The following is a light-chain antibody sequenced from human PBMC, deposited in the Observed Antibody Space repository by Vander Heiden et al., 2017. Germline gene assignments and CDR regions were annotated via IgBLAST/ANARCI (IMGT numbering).Light chain of an antibody. Sequence: DIQMTQSPSSLSASVGDRVTITCQASQDITKYLNWYQQKSGKAPKLLIYDTFNLETGVPSRFSGSGSGTDFSFTISSLQPEDTATYYWQQYKALLTFGQGTKLEIK. CDR2: DTF. CDR3: QQYKALLT. V-gene: IGKV1-33*01. J-gene: IGKJ2*01. CDR1: QDITKY.